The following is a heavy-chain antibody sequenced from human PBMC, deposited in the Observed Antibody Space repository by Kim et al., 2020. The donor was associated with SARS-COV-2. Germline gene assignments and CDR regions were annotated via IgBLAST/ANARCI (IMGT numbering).Heavy chain of an antibody. Sequence: GGSLRLSCAASGFTFSSYAMRWVRQAPGKGLEWVAVISYDGINKYYADSVKGRFTIYRDNSKNTLYLQMNSLGAEDTALYYCAGDWDDSSGYYGTLDYWRQGTLVTVSS. J-gene: IGHJ4*02. CDR3: AGDWDDSSGYYGTLDY. D-gene: IGHD3-22*01. CDR1: GFTFSSYA. V-gene: IGHV3-30-3*01. CDR2: ISYDGINK.